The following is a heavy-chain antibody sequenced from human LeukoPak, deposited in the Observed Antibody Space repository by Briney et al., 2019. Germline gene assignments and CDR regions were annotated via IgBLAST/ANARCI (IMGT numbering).Heavy chain of an antibody. CDR3: VRGDLRLPRSTPDC. CDR1: GFTFSSYP. D-gene: IGHD5/OR15-5a*01. Sequence: GGSLRLSCAASGFTFSSYPMHWVRQVPGKGLEWVAVISNDGSNKDYVDSVKGRFTISRDNSKNTLYLQMNSLRGEDTAVYYCVRGDLRLPRSTPDCWGQGTLVTVSS. J-gene: IGHJ4*02. CDR2: ISNDGSNK. V-gene: IGHV3-30*04.